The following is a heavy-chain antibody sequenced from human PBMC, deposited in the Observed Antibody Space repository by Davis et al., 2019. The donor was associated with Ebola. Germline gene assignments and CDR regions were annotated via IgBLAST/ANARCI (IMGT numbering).Heavy chain of an antibody. Sequence: PGGSLRLSCAVYGGSFSGYYWSWIRQPPGKGLEWIGEINHSGSTNYNPSLESRVTISVDTSKNQFSLRLRSVTAADTAVYYCARGLRDGYPLDVFDIWGRGTMVAVSS. D-gene: IGHD5-24*01. CDR3: ARGLRDGYPLDVFDI. CDR1: GGSFSGYY. CDR2: INHSGST. J-gene: IGHJ3*02. V-gene: IGHV4-34*01.